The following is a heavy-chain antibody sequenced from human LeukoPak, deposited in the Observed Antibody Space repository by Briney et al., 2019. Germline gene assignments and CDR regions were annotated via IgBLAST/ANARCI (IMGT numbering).Heavy chain of an antibody. D-gene: IGHD3/OR15-3a*01. CDR2: ISSSGSTI. J-gene: IGHJ4*02. CDR1: EFTFSDYY. CDR3: ARVGLGYTPSDY. Sequence: GGSLRLSCAASEFTFSDYYMSWIRQAPGKGLEWVSYISSSGSTIYYADSVKGRFTISRDNAKNSLYLQMNSLRADGTAVYYCARVGLGYTPSDYWGQGTLVTVSS. V-gene: IGHV3-11*01.